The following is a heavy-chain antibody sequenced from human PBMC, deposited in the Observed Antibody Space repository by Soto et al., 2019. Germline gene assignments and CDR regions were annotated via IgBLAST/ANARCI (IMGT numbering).Heavy chain of an antibody. CDR3: ARQGSGSYNAFDI. V-gene: IGHV4-39*01. D-gene: IGHD1-26*01. CDR1: GGSISSSSYY. CDR2: IYYSGST. J-gene: IGHJ3*02. Sequence: SETLSLTCTVSGGSISSSSYYWGWIRQPPGKGLEWIGTIYYSGSTYYNPSLKSRVTISVDTSKNQFSLRLSSVTAADTAVYYCARQGSGSYNAFDIWGQGTVVTVSS.